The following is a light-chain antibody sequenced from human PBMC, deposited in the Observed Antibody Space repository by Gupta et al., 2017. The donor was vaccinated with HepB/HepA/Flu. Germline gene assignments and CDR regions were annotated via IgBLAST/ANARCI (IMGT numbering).Light chain of an antibody. Sequence: DIVMTQSPDSLAVSLGERATINCKSSQSVLASSNNKNYLAWYQQKPGQPPKLLIYWASTRESGVPDRFSGSGSGTDFSLTISSLQAEDVAVYYCQQYHSALPHTFGQGTKLEIK. CDR2: WAS. V-gene: IGKV4-1*01. J-gene: IGKJ2*01. CDR1: QSVLASSNNKNY. CDR3: QQYHSALPHT.